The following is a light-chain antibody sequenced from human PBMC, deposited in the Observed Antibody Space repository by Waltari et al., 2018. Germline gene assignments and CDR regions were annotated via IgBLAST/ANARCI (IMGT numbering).Light chain of an antibody. J-gene: IGKJ4*01. CDR1: RDIKTF. CDR3: QQYKTVPHS. CDR2: TAS. V-gene: IGKV1-16*01. Sequence: DIQMTQSPSSLSAFVGDRVTITCRASRDIKTFLAWFQQTPGKAPKSLIFTASTLQTGVTSRFSGSGYGTGFTLTITNLQPEDSATYYCQQYKTVPHSFGAGTKPEIK.